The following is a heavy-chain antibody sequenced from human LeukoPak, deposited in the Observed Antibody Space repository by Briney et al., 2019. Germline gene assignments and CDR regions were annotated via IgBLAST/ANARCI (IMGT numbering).Heavy chain of an antibody. V-gene: IGHV4-59*01. Sequence: SETLSPACTVSGGSISGYYRSGIRQPPGKGLEWIGYIYYSGSTNYNPSLKSRVTISADTSKNQFSLKLSSVTAADTAVYYCASLSGAILRGPAGVGMDGWGQGTTVTVSS. D-gene: IGHD3-9*01. CDR2: IYYSGST. J-gene: IGHJ6*02. CDR1: GGSISGYY. CDR3: ASLSGAILRGPAGVGMDG.